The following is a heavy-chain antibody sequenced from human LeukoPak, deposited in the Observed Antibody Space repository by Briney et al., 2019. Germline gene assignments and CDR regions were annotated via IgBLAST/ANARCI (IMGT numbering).Heavy chain of an antibody. CDR1: GFTVSSNY. Sequence: GGSLRLSCAASGFTVSSNYMSWVRQAPGKGLEWVSGINGNGVSTYYADSVKGRFTISRDNSKNTLYLQMNSLRAEDTAVYYCAKRASYSNEPRLDYWGQGTLVTVSS. D-gene: IGHD3-10*01. CDR2: INGNGVST. J-gene: IGHJ4*02. V-gene: IGHV3-23*01. CDR3: AKRASYSNEPRLDY.